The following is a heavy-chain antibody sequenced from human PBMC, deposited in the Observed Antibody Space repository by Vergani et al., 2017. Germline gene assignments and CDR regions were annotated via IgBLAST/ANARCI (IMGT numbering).Heavy chain of an antibody. D-gene: IGHD1-1*01. J-gene: IGHJ4*02. V-gene: IGHV3-21*01. CDR3: ASPARERVPDQYYYFDY. CDR2: ISSSSSYI. Sequence: EVQLVESGGGLVKPGGSLRLSCAASGFTFSSYSMNWVRQAPGKGLEWVSSISSSSSYIYYAGSVKGRFTISRDNAKNSLYLQMNSLRAEDTAVYYSASPARERVPDQYYYFDYWGQGTLVTVSS. CDR1: GFTFSSYS.